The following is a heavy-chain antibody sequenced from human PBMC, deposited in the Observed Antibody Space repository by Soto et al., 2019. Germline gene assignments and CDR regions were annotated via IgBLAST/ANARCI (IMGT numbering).Heavy chain of an antibody. Sequence: GGSLRLSCAASGFTFSSYAMSWVRQAPGKGLEWVSAISGSGGSTYYADSVKGRFTISRDNSKNTLYLQMNSLRAEDTAVYYCAKVEEIIAVRGVPIDYWGQGTLVTVSS. J-gene: IGHJ4*02. CDR1: GFTFSSYA. D-gene: IGHD3-10*01. V-gene: IGHV3-23*01. CDR3: AKVEEIIAVRGVPIDY. CDR2: ISGSGGST.